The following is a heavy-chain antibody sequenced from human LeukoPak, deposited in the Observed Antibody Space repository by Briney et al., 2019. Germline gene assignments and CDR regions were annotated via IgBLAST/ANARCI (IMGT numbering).Heavy chain of an antibody. V-gene: IGHV4-59*01. Sequence: SETLSLTRSVSGGSISSYYWSWIRQPPGKGLEWIGYIYYSGSTNYNPSLKSRVTISVDTSKNQFSLKLSSVTAADTAVYYCARVFRWFDPWGQGNMVPVSS. CDR1: GGSISSYY. CDR2: IYYSGST. CDR3: ARVFRWFDP. J-gene: IGHJ5*02.